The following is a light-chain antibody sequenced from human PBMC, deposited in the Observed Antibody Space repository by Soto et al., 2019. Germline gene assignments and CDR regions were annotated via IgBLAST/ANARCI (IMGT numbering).Light chain of an antibody. J-gene: IGKJ1*01. CDR1: QSFNSIY. Sequence: EIVLTQSPGTLSLSPGDRATLSCRASQSFNSIYLAWYQQKPGQAPRLLIYGASNRATGIPDRFSGSGSGTDFTLTISRLEPEDFAVYYCQQYGSSGTFGQGTKVDIK. V-gene: IGKV3-20*01. CDR2: GAS. CDR3: QQYGSSGT.